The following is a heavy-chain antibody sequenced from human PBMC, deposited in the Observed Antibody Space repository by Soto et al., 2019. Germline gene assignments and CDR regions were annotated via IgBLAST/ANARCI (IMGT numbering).Heavy chain of an antibody. D-gene: IGHD2-15*01. J-gene: IGHJ4*02. CDR1: GYRFSSYW. CDR3: ARRIDGFTPHFDY. Sequence: GESLKISCKGSGYRFSSYWIGWVRQMPGKGLEWMGIIYPGDSDTRYSPSFQGQVTISADKSISTAYLQWSSLKASDTAMYYCARRIDGFTPHFDYWGQGTLVTVSS. V-gene: IGHV5-51*01. CDR2: IYPGDSDT.